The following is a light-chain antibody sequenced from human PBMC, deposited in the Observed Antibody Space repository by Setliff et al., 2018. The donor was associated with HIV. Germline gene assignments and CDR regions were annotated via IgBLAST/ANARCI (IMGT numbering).Light chain of an antibody. J-gene: IGLJ1*01. CDR2: EVS. Sequence: QPALTQPASVSGSPGQSITIPCTGTSSDVGRFKLVSWYQQYPGKAPKVLIYEVSKRPSGISGRFSGSVSGNTASLTISGLQAEDEADYYCCAYTSSSTLVFGTGTKVTVL. V-gene: IGLV2-14*02. CDR1: SSDVGRFKL. CDR3: CAYTSSSTLV.